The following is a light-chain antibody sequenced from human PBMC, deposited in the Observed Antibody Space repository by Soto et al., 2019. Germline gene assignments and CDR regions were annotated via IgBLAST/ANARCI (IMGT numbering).Light chain of an antibody. V-gene: IGKV3-20*01. J-gene: IGKJ1*01. Sequence: EIVLTQSPVTLSLSPGERATLSCRASQSVSSRYSAWYQQKPGQAPRLLIYAASSRAAGIPDRFSGSGSGTDFSLTISRLEPEDFAVYYCHQYASSRTFGPGTKVE. CDR3: HQYASSRT. CDR1: QSVSSRY. CDR2: AAS.